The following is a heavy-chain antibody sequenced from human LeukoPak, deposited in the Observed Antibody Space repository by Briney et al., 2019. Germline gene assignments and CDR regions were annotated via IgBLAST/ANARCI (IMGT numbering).Heavy chain of an antibody. V-gene: IGHV1-46*01. J-gene: IGHJ5*02. CDR3: ARDHTGEGYGSGDNWFDP. CDR1: GYTFTNYY. D-gene: IGHD3-10*01. CDR2: INPSGGST. Sequence: GESLKISCKGSGYTFTNYYMHWVRQAPGQGLEWMGIINPSGGSTNYAQKFQGRVSMTRDTSTSTIYMELSSLRSEGTAAYFCARDHTGEGYGSGDNWFDPWGQGTLVTVSS.